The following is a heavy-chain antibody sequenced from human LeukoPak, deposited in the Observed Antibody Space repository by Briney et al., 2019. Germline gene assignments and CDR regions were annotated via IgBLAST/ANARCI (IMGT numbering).Heavy chain of an antibody. Sequence: GSLRLSCAASGFTFSSYVMNWVRQSPGKGLEWIGDIHHDGRTKYSPSLRSRVTIVLDTSKNEFSLRLTRVTAADTAMYFCAREPEPQDYGDTVNAYDLWGQGTMAIVSS. CDR1: GFTFSSYV. V-gene: IGHV4-34*01. D-gene: IGHD4-17*01. CDR2: IHHDGRT. CDR3: AREPEPQDYGDTVNAYDL. J-gene: IGHJ3*01.